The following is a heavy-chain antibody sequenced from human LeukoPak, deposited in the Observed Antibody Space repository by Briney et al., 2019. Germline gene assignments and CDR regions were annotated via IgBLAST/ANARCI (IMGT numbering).Heavy chain of an antibody. Sequence: GGSLRLYCAASGFTFSSYAMSWVRQAPGKGLEWVSAISGSGGGTYYADSVKGRFTISRDNSKNTLYLQMNSLRAEDTAVYYCAKSYSVARFDYWGQGTLVTVSS. V-gene: IGHV3-23*01. J-gene: IGHJ4*02. CDR1: GFTFSSYA. CDR2: ISGSGGGT. CDR3: AKSYSVARFDY. D-gene: IGHD5-12*01.